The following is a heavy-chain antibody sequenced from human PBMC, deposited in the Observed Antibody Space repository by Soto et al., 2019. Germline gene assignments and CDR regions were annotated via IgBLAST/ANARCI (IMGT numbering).Heavy chain of an antibody. D-gene: IGHD6-19*01. CDR2: ISHDGINK. CDR3: ARYIYSSDYFVKWFES. CDR1: GFSFSSYA. V-gene: IGHV3-30-3*01. J-gene: IGHJ5*01. Sequence: QVRLVESGGGVVQPGRSLRLSCTASGFSFSSYAMYWFRQPPGKGLEWVAVISHDGINKHYADSVKGRVTVTRDNSTHSLDLQLNSLRREDTAMYYCARYIYSSDYFVKWFESWGQGTLVTVSS.